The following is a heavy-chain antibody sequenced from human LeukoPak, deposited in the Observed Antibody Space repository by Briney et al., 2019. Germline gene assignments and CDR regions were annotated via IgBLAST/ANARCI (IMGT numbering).Heavy chain of an antibody. V-gene: IGHV3-30*02. J-gene: IGHJ4*02. CDR1: GFTFSSYG. Sequence: GGSLRLSCAASGFTFSSYGMHWVRQAPGKGLEWVAFMRYDGSNKYYADSVKGRFTISRDNSKNTLYLQMNSLRAEDTAVYYCAKENPYYYDSSGYQTMDYWGQGTLVTVSS. CDR3: AKENPYYYDSSGYQTMDY. CDR2: MRYDGSNK. D-gene: IGHD3-22*01.